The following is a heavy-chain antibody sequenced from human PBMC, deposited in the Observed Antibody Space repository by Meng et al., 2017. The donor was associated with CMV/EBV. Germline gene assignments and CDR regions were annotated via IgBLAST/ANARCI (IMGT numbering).Heavy chain of an antibody. D-gene: IGHD2-2*01. CDR1: GFTFSGSA. J-gene: IGHJ5*02. Sequence: GESLKISCAASGFTFSGSAMHWVRPASGKGLEWVGRIRSKANSYATAYAATVKGRFTISRDDSKNMAYLQMNSLKTEDTAVYYCTRGYWSSEGWFDPWGQGTLVTVSS. V-gene: IGHV3-73*01. CDR2: IRSKANSYAT. CDR3: TRGYWSSEGWFDP.